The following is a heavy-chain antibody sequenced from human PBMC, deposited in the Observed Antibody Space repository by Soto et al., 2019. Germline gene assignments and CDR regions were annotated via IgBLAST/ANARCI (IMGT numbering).Heavy chain of an antibody. CDR1: GFKFSDYH. Sequence: QVKLVQSGGGLVEPGGSLRLSCAASGFKFSDYHMTWIRQSQGKGLEWISYISSSGTYTTYTDSVKGRFTVSRDNAKSSLYLQMNSLRGEDTAVYYCACVAPTIFGAQFHHNLVDVWGQGNTVTV. V-gene: IGHV3-11*06. J-gene: IGHJ6*02. D-gene: IGHD3-3*01. CDR2: ISSSGTYT. CDR3: ACVAPTIFGAQFHHNLVDV.